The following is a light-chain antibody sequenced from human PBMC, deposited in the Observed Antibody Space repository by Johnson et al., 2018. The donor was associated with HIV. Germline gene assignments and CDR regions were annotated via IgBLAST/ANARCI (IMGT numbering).Light chain of an antibody. CDR1: SSNIGNNY. J-gene: IGLJ1*01. V-gene: IGLV1-51*01. Sequence: LTQPPSVSAAPGQKVTISCSGSSSNIGNNYVSWYQQLPGTAPKLLIYDNNKRPSGIPDRFSGSKSGTSATLGITGLQTGDEADYYCGTWDSSLSAVLFGTGTKVTVL. CDR2: DNN. CDR3: GTWDSSLSAVL.